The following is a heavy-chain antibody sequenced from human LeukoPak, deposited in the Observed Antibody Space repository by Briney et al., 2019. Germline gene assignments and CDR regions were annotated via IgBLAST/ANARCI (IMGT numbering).Heavy chain of an antibody. J-gene: IGHJ5*02. CDR3: ARGRITIFGVGNNWFDP. D-gene: IGHD3-3*01. CDR1: GGSFSGYY. V-gene: IGHV4-34*01. Sequence: PSETLSLTCAVYGGSFSGYYWSWIRQPPGKGLEWIGEINHSGSTNYNPSLKSRVTISVGTSKNQFSLKLSSVTAADTAVYYCARGRITIFGVGNNWFDPWGQGTLVTVSS. CDR2: INHSGST.